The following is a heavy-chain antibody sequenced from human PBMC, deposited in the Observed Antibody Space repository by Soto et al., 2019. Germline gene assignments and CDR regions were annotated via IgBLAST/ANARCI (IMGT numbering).Heavy chain of an antibody. V-gene: IGHV3-23*01. CDR3: AKQNSIFGVDSFYYGMDV. D-gene: IGHD3-3*01. J-gene: IGHJ6*02. CDR2: ITGNGIST. Sequence: EEQLLESGGGLVQPGGSLRLSCAASGFTFSSYAMSWVRQAPGKGLDWVSAITGNGISTYYADSVKGRFTISRDNSKNTLSLQMNSLRAEDTAVYYWAKQNSIFGVDSFYYGMDVWGQGTTVAVSS. CDR1: GFTFSSYA.